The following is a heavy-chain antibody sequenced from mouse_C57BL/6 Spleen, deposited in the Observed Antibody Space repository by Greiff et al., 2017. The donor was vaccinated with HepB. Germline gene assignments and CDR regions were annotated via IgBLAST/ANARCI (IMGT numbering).Heavy chain of an antibody. CDR1: GFSLSTSGMG. D-gene: IGHD1-1*01. J-gene: IGHJ2*01. CDR3: ARHYYGSSYKYYFDY. Sequence: QVTLKESGPGILQSSQTLSLTCSFSGFSLSTSGMGVSWIRQPSGKGLEWLAHIYWDDDKRYNPSLKSRLTISKDTSRNQVFLKITSVDTADTATYYCARHYYGSSYKYYFDYWGQGTTLTVSS. V-gene: IGHV8-12*01. CDR2: IYWDDDK.